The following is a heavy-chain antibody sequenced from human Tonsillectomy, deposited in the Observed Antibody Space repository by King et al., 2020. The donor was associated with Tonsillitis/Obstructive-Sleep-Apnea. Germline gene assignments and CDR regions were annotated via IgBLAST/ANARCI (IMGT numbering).Heavy chain of an antibody. CDR3: TTTSSSLDY. Sequence: VQLVESGGGLVKPGGSLRLSCAASGFTFSNAWMSWVRQAPGKGLGWVGRIKSKSVVGKTDSAAPVKGGFTISRDDSKNTLYLQMNSLETEDTAVYYCTTTSSSLDYWGQGTLVTVSS. CDR1: GFTFSNAW. D-gene: IGHD6-6*01. J-gene: IGHJ4*02. V-gene: IGHV3-15*01. CDR2: IKSKSVVGKT.